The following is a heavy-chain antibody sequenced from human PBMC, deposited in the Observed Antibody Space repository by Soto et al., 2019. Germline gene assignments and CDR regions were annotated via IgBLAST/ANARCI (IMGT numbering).Heavy chain of an antibody. CDR2: IYYSGST. CDR3: ARVSGDSGYGNFDY. Sequence: QVQLQESGPGLVKPSQTLSLTCTVSGGSISSGDYYWGWIRQPPGKGLEWIGYIYYSGSTYYNPSLKSRGTISVDTSKNQFSLKLSSVTAADTAVYYCARVSGDSGYGNFDYWGQGTLVTVSS. V-gene: IGHV4-30-4*01. CDR1: GGSISSGDYY. J-gene: IGHJ4*02. D-gene: IGHD5-12*01.